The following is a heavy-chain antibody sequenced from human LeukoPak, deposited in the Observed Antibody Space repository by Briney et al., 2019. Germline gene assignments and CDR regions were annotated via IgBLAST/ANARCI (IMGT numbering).Heavy chain of an antibody. Sequence: PGGSLRLSCAASGFTFSSCVMSWVRQAPGEGLEWVSTISGSGSSTYYAASVKGRFTISRDNSKDTLYLQMNSLRAEDTAVYYCAKESCSTSSCYGIDFWGQGTLVAVSS. CDR1: GFTFSSCV. V-gene: IGHV3-23*01. D-gene: IGHD2-2*01. CDR2: ISGSGSST. J-gene: IGHJ4*02. CDR3: AKESCSTSSCYGIDF.